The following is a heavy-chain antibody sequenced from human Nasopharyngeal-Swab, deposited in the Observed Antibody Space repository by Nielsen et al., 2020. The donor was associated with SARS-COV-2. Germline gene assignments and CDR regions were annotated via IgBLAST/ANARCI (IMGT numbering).Heavy chain of an antibody. V-gene: IGHV5-10-1*01. D-gene: IGHD3-3*01. CDR3: ARLERFLEWSNWFDP. Sequence: GESLKISCKGSGYSFTSYWISWVRQMPGKGLEWMGRIDPSDSYTNYSPSFRGHVTISADKSISTAYLQWSSLKASDTAMYYCARLERFLEWSNWFDPWGQGTLVTVSS. J-gene: IGHJ5*02. CDR2: IDPSDSYT. CDR1: GYSFTSYW.